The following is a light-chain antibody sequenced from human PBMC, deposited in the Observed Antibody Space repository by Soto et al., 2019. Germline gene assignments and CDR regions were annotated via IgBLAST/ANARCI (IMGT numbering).Light chain of an antibody. CDR2: GAS. CDR3: KQYNNWPGT. CDR1: QSVSSN. Sequence: EIVMTQSPATLSVSPGERATLSCRASQSVSSNLAWYQQKPGQAPRLLIYGASTRATGIPVRFSGSGSGTEFTLTISSLQSEDFAVYYCKQYNNWPGTFGQGTKVEIK. V-gene: IGKV3-15*01. J-gene: IGKJ1*01.